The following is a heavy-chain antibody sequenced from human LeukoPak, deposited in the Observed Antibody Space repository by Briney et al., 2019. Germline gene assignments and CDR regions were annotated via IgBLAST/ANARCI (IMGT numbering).Heavy chain of an antibody. Sequence: SETLSLTCTVSGGSISSSSYYWGWIRQPPGKGLEWIGSIYYSGSTYYNPSLKSRVTISVDTSKNQFSLKLSSVTAADTAVYYCARGVGGAFDIWGQGTMVTVSS. CDR2: IYYSGST. D-gene: IGHD3-3*01. V-gene: IGHV4-39*07. CDR3: ARGVGGAFDI. J-gene: IGHJ3*02. CDR1: GGSISSSSYY.